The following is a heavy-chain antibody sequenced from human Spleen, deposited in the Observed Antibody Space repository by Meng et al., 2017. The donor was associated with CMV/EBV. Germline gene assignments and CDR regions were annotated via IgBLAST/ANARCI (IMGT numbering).Heavy chain of an antibody. D-gene: IGHD6-13*01. CDR2: IYPGDSDT. V-gene: IGHV5-51*01. Sequence: SGYNLSTYCIGMVRQMPGKGLEWMGIIYPGDSDTRYSPSFQGQVTISADKSISTAYLQWSSLKASDTAIYYCARQELAYSSSWYLAYWGQGTLVTVSS. CDR1: GYNLSTYC. J-gene: IGHJ4*02. CDR3: ARQELAYSSSWYLAY.